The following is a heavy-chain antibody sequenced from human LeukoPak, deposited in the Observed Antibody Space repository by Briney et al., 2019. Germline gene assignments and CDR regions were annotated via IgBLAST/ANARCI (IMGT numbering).Heavy chain of an antibody. Sequence: ASVKVSCKASGYTFTGYYMHWVRQAPGQGLEWMGWINPNSGGTNYAQKFQGWVTMTRDTSISTAYMELSRLRPDDTAVYYCARGSYYYGSGSYSPDYWGQGTLVTVSS. CDR1: GYTFTGYY. D-gene: IGHD3-10*01. CDR3: ARGSYYYGSGSYSPDY. CDR2: INPNSGGT. V-gene: IGHV1-2*04. J-gene: IGHJ4*02.